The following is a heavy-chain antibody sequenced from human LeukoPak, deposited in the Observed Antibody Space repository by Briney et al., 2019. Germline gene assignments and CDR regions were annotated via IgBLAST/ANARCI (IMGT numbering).Heavy chain of an antibody. V-gene: IGHV4-30-4*01. J-gene: IGHJ6*02. D-gene: IGHD2-15*01. CDR3: AKGGTWSGSYYYYGMDV. CDR1: GGSISSGGYY. Sequence: SETLSLTCTVSGGSISSGGYYWSWIRQPPGKGLEWIVYIYYSGSTHYNPSLKSRVIISVDMSKNQFALKLSSVTAADTAVYYCAKGGTWSGSYYYYGMDVWGQGTTVTVSS. CDR2: IYYSGST.